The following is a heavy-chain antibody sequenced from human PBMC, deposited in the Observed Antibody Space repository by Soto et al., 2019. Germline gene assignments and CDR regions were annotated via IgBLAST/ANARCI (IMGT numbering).Heavy chain of an antibody. J-gene: IGHJ3*02. CDR1: GYTFTSYG. D-gene: IGHD5-18*01. CDR3: ARVGTAMVTAWIDAFDI. Sequence: ASVKVSCKASGYTFTSYGISWVRQAPGQGLERMGWISAYNGNTNYAQKLQGRVTMTTGTSTSTAYMELRSLRSDDTAVYYCARVGTAMVTAWIDAFDIWGQGTMVTVSS. CDR2: ISAYNGNT. V-gene: IGHV1-18*01.